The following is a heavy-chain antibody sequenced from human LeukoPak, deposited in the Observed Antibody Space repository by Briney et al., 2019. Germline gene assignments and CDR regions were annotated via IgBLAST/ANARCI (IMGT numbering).Heavy chain of an antibody. Sequence: GASVKVSCKASGYIFTEYDINWVRQAAGQGPELMGWINPNSYNKAYTGKFQGRLTMTTNTSTTTVYMELSSLRSEDTAIYYCARGAMFQRQALAYWGQGTLVIVSS. J-gene: IGHJ4*02. CDR1: GYIFTEYD. V-gene: IGHV1-8*01. CDR3: ARGAMFQRQALAY. D-gene: IGHD3-10*02. CDR2: INPNSYNK.